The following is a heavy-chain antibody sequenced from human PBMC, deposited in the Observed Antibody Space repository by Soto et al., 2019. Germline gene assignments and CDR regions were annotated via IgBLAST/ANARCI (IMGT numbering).Heavy chain of an antibody. J-gene: IGHJ4*02. Sequence: GESLKICCKGSGDSFIDYWIAWVSQMPGKGLEWMGIINPGDSDIRYSPSFQGQITISADKSISTAYLQWSSLKASDTATYYCTRPQSSGWYDYWGQGTLVTGSS. CDR3: TRPQSSGWYDY. CDR1: GDSFIDYW. CDR2: INPGDSDI. D-gene: IGHD6-19*01. V-gene: IGHV5-51*01.